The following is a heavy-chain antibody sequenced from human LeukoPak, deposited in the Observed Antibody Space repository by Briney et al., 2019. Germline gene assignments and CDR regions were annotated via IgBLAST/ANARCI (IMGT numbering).Heavy chain of an antibody. J-gene: IGHJ4*02. D-gene: IGHD3-22*01. Sequence: ETLSLTCSISGGSISSFYWSWIRQPAGKGLEWIGRLSTRGNTDYNPSLKSRVTLSVDTSNNQFSLKLTSVTAADTAVYYCASDSFYDSGGYFYYWGQGTLVTVSS. CDR3: ASDSFYDSGGYFYY. CDR1: GGSISSFY. CDR2: LSTRGNT. V-gene: IGHV4-4*07.